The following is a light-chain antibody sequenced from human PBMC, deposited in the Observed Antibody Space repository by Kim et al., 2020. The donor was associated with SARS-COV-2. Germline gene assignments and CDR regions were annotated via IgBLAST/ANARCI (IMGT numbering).Light chain of an antibody. CDR3: QHYGSSP. CDR2: GAS. Sequence: LSLSPGERATLSCRASQTISGTYIAWYQQRPGQAPRLLIFGASSRATGIPARFSGGGSGTDFTLTISRLEPEDFAVYFCQHYGSSPFGGGTKLEI. V-gene: IGKV3-20*01. CDR1: QTISGTY. J-gene: IGKJ4*01.